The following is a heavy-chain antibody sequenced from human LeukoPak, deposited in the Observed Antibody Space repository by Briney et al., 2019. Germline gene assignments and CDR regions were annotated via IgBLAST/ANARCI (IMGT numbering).Heavy chain of an antibody. V-gene: IGHV3-7*03. Sequence: GGSLRLSCVGSGFMFSNYWMSWVRQAPGKGLEWVANINKDGSVAYSADSVKGRFTISRDNAKNSLYLQMNSLRAEDTALYYCAKVRGYSYGYFDYWGQGTLVTVSS. CDR1: GFMFSNYW. CDR2: INKDGSVA. D-gene: IGHD5-18*01. J-gene: IGHJ4*02. CDR3: AKVRGYSYGYFDY.